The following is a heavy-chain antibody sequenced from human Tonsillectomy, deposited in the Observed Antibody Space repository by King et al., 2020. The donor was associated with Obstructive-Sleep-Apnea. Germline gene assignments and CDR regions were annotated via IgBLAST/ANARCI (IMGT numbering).Heavy chain of an antibody. CDR2: IYYSGST. J-gene: IGHJ1*01. Sequence: QLQESGPGLVKPSETLSLTCTVSGGSISTYYWSWIRQPPGKGLEWIGYIYYSGSTNYNPSLKSRVTISVDTSKNQFSLKLSSVTAADTAVYYCARTGVVPAADFQHCGQGTLVTVSS. V-gene: IGHV4-59*01. CDR3: ARTGVVPAADFQH. D-gene: IGHD2-2*01. CDR1: GGSISTYY.